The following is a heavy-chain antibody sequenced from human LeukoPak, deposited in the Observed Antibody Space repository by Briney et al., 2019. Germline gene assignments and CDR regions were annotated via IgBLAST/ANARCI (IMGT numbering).Heavy chain of an antibody. Sequence: PGGSLRLSCAASGFTFSSYWMSWVRQAPGKGLERVANIKQDGSEKYYVDSVKGRFTISRDNAKNSLYLQMNSLRAEDTAVYYCARDDYDILTGRNYYFDYWGQGTLVTVSS. CDR3: ARDDYDILTGRNYYFDY. CDR2: IKQDGSEK. CDR1: GFTFSSYW. D-gene: IGHD3-9*01. V-gene: IGHV3-7*05. J-gene: IGHJ4*02.